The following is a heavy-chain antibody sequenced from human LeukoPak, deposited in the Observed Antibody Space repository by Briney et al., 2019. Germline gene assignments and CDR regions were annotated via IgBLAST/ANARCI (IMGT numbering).Heavy chain of an antibody. CDR2: INHSGST. V-gene: IGHV4-34*01. J-gene: IGHJ6*03. CDR1: GGSFSGYY. D-gene: IGHD2-2*01. CDR3: ARGCLPRSLVAVPAGRYYHYMDG. Sequence: SETLSLTCAVYGGSFSGYYWSWIRQPPGKGLEWIGEINHSGSTNYNPSLKSRVTISLDTSKNQFYLKLRSVAAADTGVDYCARGCLPRSLVAVPAGRYYHYMDGWGKGTTV.